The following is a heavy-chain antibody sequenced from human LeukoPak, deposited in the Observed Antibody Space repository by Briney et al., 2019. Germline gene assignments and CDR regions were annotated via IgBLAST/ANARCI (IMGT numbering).Heavy chain of an antibody. CDR3: ARDSNNYYYYMDV. Sequence: PGGSLRLSCVASGITLSRYAMTWVRQAPGKGLEWVANIKQDGSEKYYVDSVKGRFTISRDNAKNSLYLQMNSLRAEDTAVYYCARDSNNYYYYMDVWGKGTTVTVSS. CDR2: IKQDGSEK. V-gene: IGHV3-7*01. J-gene: IGHJ6*03. CDR1: GITLSRYA.